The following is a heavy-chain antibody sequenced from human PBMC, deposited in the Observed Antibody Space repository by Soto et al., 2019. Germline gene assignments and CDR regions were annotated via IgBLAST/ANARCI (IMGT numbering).Heavy chain of an antibody. CDR1: GFTFSSYS. V-gene: IGHV3-21*01. J-gene: IGHJ4*02. CDR2: ISSSSSYI. CDR3: ARARSGDYWGSYRYSPIDY. Sequence: EVQLVESGGGLVKPGGSLRLSCAASGFTFSSYSMNWVRQAPGKGLEWVSSISSSSSYIYYADSVKGRFTISRDNAKNSLYLQMNSLRAEDTAVYYCARARSGDYWGSYRYSPIDYWGQGTLVTVSS. D-gene: IGHD3-16*02.